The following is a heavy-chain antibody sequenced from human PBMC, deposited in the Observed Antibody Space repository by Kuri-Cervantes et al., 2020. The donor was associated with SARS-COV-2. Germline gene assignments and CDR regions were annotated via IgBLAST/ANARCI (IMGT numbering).Heavy chain of an antibody. D-gene: IGHD1-20*01. CDR3: ASRSASLTELYYFDY. J-gene: IGHJ4*02. CDR1: GGSISSGGYY. Sequence: SETLSLTCTVSGGSISSGGYYWSWIRQPPGKGLEWIGYIYHSGSTYYNPSLKSRVTISVDTSKNQFSLKLSSVTAADTAVYYCASRSASLTELYYFDYWGQGTLVTVSS. CDR2: IYHSGST. V-gene: IGHV4-30-2*01.